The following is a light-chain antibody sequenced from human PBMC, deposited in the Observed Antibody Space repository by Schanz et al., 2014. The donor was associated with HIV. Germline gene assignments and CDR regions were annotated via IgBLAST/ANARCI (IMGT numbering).Light chain of an antibody. CDR1: QSVVSSY. CDR3: QQYYSSPRT. Sequence: EIVLTQSPGTLSLSPGERATLSCRASQSVVSSYLAWYRQRPGQAPRLLIYGASSRATGTPDRFSGSGSGTDFTLTISSLQAEDVAVYYCQQYYSSPRTFGQGTKVEIK. V-gene: IGKV3-20*01. J-gene: IGKJ1*01. CDR2: GAS.